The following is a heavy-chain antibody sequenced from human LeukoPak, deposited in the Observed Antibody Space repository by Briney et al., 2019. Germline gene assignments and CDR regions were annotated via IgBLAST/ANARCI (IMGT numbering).Heavy chain of an antibody. CDR1: GFTFSSYG. CDR2: IRYDGSNK. D-gene: IGHD5-18*01. Sequence: PGGSLRLSCAASGFTFSSYGMHWVRQAPGKGLEWVAFIRYDGSNKYYADSVKGRFTISRDNSKNTLYLQMNSLRAEDTAVYYCARAWIQLWLGEIDYWGQGTLVTVSS. J-gene: IGHJ4*02. CDR3: ARAWIQLWLGEIDY. V-gene: IGHV3-30*02.